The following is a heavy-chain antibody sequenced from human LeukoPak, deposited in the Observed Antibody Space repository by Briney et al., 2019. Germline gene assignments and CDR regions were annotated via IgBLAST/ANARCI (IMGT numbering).Heavy chain of an antibody. D-gene: IGHD1-26*01. CDR2: IKPNSGDT. V-gene: IGHV1-2*02. CDR3: ARDGSRYSGNYYYDY. J-gene: IGHJ4*02. Sequence: ASVKVSRKASGYRFSENYMHWVRQAPGQGLEWMGWIKPNSGDTKFAQKFQGRVTMTRDTSISTTYMQLSSLRPDDTAVYYCARDGSRYSGNYYYDYWGQGTLVTVSS. CDR1: GYRFSENY.